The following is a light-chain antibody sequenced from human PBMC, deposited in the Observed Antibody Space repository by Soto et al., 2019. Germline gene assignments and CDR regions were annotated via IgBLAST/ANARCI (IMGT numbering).Light chain of an antibody. V-gene: IGLV3-9*01. CDR2: RDN. Sequence: SYELTQPLSVSVALGQTARITCGGNNIGSNNVHWYQQKSGQAPVLVIYRDNNRPSGIPERFSGSNPGNTATLTISRAQAGDEADYYCQVWDTSTSAVFGGGTQLTVL. CDR3: QVWDTSTSAV. J-gene: IGLJ7*01. CDR1: NIGSNN.